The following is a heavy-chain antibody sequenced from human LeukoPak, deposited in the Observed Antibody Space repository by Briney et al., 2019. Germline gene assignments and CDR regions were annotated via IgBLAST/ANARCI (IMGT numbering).Heavy chain of an antibody. D-gene: IGHD5-18*01. J-gene: IGHJ3*02. CDR3: ARDTDTAMAGAFDI. Sequence: SVNVSCKASGGTFSSYAISWVRQAPGQGLEWMGRIIPILGIANYAQKFQGRVTITADKSTSTAYMELSSLRSEDTAVYYCARDTDTAMAGAFDIWGQGTMVTVSS. V-gene: IGHV1-69*04. CDR2: IIPILGIA. CDR1: GGTFSSYA.